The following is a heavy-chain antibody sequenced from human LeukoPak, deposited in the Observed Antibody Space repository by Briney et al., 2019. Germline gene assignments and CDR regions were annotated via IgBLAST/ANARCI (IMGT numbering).Heavy chain of an antibody. CDR1: GGAIISYY. CDR3: ARLKFYDSTGYSPRYYMDV. D-gene: IGHD3-22*01. CDR2: IYPTGNT. J-gene: IGHJ6*03. Sequence: PSETLSLTCSVSGGAIISYYWSWIRQPAGKGPEWIGRIYPTGNTDYNPSLKTRVTMSTDLSKKQFSLRLRSVTAADTAVYYCARLKFYDSTGYSPRYYMDVWGKGTAVTVSS. V-gene: IGHV4-4*07.